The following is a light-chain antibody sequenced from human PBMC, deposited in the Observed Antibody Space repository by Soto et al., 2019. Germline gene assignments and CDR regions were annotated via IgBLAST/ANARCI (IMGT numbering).Light chain of an antibody. CDR1: QTIDNY. Sequence: DIQMTQSPSSLSASVGDRVTITCRASQTIDNYLNWYQQKPGKAPKLLIYAASTLQSGVPSRFSGSGSGTEFTLTISRLQREDFATYYCQQSYITLFTFGPGTKVDIK. J-gene: IGKJ3*01. CDR3: QQSYITLFT. CDR2: AAS. V-gene: IGKV1-39*01.